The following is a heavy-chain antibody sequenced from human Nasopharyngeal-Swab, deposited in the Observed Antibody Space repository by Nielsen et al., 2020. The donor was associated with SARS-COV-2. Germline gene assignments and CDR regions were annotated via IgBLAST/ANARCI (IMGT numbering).Heavy chain of an antibody. Sequence: SVKVSCKASGGTFSSYAISWVRQAPGQGLEWMGGIIPIFGTANYAQKFQGRVTITADESTGTAYMELSSLRSEDTAVYYCALLLEWLSPVGYFDYWGQGTLVTVSS. D-gene: IGHD3-3*01. V-gene: IGHV1-69*13. J-gene: IGHJ4*02. CDR3: ALLLEWLSPVGYFDY. CDR2: IIPIFGTA. CDR1: GGTFSSYA.